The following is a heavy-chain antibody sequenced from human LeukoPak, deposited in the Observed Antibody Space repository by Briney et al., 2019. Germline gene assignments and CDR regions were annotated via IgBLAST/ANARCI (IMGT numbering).Heavy chain of an antibody. D-gene: IGHD6-13*01. CDR3: ARGSSSWFGWFDP. V-gene: IGHV1-2*02. J-gene: IGHJ5*02. CDR2: INPNSGGT. Sequence: ASVKVSCKASGYTFTGYYMHCVRQAPGQGLEWMGWINPNSGGTNYAQKFQGRVTMTRDTSISTAYMELSRLRSDDTAVYYCARGSSSWFGWFDPWGQGTLVTVSS. CDR1: GYTFTGYY.